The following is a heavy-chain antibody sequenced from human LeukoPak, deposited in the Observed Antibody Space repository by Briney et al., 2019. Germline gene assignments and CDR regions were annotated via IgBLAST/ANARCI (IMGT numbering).Heavy chain of an antibody. CDR3: ARASGDIVETATLGSY. CDR1: GFTFSSYS. Sequence: GGSLRLSCAASGFTFSSYSMNWVRQAPGKGLEWVSSISSSSSSIYYADSVKGRFTISRDNAKNSLYLQMNSLRAEDTAVYYCARASGDIVETATLGSYWGQGTLVTVSS. CDR2: ISSSSSSI. D-gene: IGHD5-18*01. J-gene: IGHJ4*02. V-gene: IGHV3-21*01.